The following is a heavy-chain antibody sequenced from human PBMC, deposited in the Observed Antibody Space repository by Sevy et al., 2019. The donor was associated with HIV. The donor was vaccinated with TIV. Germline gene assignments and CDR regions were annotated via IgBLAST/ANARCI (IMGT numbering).Heavy chain of an antibody. J-gene: IGHJ4*02. CDR2: ISYDGSNK. CDR1: GFTFSSYA. D-gene: IGHD6-13*01. CDR3: ARAYSSSRTVYFDY. V-gene: IGHV3-30-3*01. Sequence: GGSLRLSCAASGFTFSSYAMHWVRQAPGKGLEWMAVISYDGSNKYYADSVKGRFTISRDNSKKTLYLQMNSLRAEDTALYYCARAYSSSRTVYFDYWGQGTLVTVSS.